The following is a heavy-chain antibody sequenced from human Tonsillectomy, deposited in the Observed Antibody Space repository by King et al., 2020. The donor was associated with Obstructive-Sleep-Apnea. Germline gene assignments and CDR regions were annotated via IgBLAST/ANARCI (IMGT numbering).Heavy chain of an antibody. D-gene: IGHD3-3*01. CDR2: IYSGGST. J-gene: IGHJ6*02. CDR1: GFTVSSNY. Sequence: EVQLVESGGGLVQPGGSLRLSCAASGFTVSSNYMSWVRQAPGKGLEWVSVIYSGGSTYYADSVKGRFTISRDNSKNTLYLQMNSLRAEDTAVYYCAREEEGIFGVVNANYYYYGMDVWGQGTTVTVSS. CDR3: AREEEGIFGVVNANYYYYGMDV. V-gene: IGHV3-66*01.